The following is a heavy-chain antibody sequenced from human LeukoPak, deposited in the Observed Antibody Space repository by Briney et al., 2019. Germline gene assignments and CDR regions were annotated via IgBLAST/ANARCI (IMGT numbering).Heavy chain of an antibody. CDR3: ARGAFGGIIVFDY. Sequence: SETLSLTCTVSSASISSSPYYWGWIRQSPGKGLEWIGSISYSRTTYYNPSLKSRVTISVDTSKNHFSLKLNSVTAADTAVYYCARGAFGGIIVFDYWGQGTLVTVSS. J-gene: IGHJ4*02. CDR2: ISYSRTT. D-gene: IGHD3-16*02. V-gene: IGHV4-39*02. CDR1: SASISSSPYY.